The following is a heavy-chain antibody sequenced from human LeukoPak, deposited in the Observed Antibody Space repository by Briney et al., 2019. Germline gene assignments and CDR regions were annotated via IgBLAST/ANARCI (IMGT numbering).Heavy chain of an antibody. D-gene: IGHD3-22*01. CDR2: INHSGST. V-gene: IGHV4-34*01. CDR3: ARSDQYYYDSSGYSLFDY. CDR1: GGSFSGYY. J-gene: IGHJ4*02. Sequence: SETLSLTCAVYGGSFSGYYWSWIRQPPGKGLEWIGEINHSGSTNYNPSLKSRVTISVDTSKNQFSLKLGSVTAADTAVYYCARSDQYYYDSSGYSLFDYWGQGTLVTVSS.